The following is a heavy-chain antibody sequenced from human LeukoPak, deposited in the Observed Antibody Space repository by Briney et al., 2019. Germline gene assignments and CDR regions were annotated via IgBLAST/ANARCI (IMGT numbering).Heavy chain of an antibody. CDR2: IYYSGST. Sequence: SETLSLTCTVSGGSISSSSYYWGWIRQPPGKGLEWIGSIYYSGSTYYNPSLKSRVTISVDTSKNQFSLKLSSVTAADTAVYYCARRAAAGTIGYYFDYWGQGTLVTVSS. V-gene: IGHV4-39*01. D-gene: IGHD6-13*01. J-gene: IGHJ4*02. CDR3: ARRAAAGTIGYYFDY. CDR1: GGSISSSSYY.